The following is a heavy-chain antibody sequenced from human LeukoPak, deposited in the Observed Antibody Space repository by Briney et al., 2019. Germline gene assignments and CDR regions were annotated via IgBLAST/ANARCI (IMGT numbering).Heavy chain of an antibody. Sequence: GSSVKVSCKASGGTFSSYAISWERQAPGQGLEWMGGIIPIFGTANYAQKFQGRVTITADESTSTAYMELSSLRSEDTAVYYCASDRTYSSSFDYWGQGTLVTVSS. V-gene: IGHV1-69*01. CDR3: ASDRTYSSSFDY. D-gene: IGHD6-6*01. J-gene: IGHJ4*02. CDR2: IIPIFGTA. CDR1: GGTFSSYA.